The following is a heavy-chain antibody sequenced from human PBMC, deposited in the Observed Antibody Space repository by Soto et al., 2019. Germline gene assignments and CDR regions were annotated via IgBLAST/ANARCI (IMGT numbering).Heavy chain of an antibody. D-gene: IGHD2-15*01. CDR2: ISPGSRYP. Sequence: GGSLRLSSAGSGFTFGDSYMSWIRQAPGKGLEWLSYISPGSRYPAYADSVKGRFTISRDNAKRSLYLQMMSLTAEDTAIYYCVRGGGGGLFDPWGQGTMVTVSS. J-gene: IGHJ5*02. V-gene: IGHV3-11*06. CDR1: GFTFGDSY. CDR3: VRGGGGGLFDP.